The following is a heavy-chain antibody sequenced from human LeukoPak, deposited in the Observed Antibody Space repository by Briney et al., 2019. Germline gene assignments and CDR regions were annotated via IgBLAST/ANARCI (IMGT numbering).Heavy chain of an antibody. Sequence: SETLSLTCTVSGGFINSYYWTWIRQPPGKGLEWIGNIYNSGNTNYNPSLKSRVTISVDTSKNQFSLKLSSVTAADTAVYYCARGYYYDSSGYYPYFDYWGQGTLVTVSS. CDR1: GGFINSYY. CDR2: IYNSGNT. V-gene: IGHV4-59*01. D-gene: IGHD3-22*01. J-gene: IGHJ4*02. CDR3: ARGYYYDSSGYYPYFDY.